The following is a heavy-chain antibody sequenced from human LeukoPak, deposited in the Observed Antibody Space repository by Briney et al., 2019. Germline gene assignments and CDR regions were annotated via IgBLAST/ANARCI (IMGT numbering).Heavy chain of an antibody. D-gene: IGHD4-17*01. CDR1: GGSFSGYY. V-gene: IGHV4-34*01. CDR3: ARGVRGYGDYEVRWFDY. CDR2: INHSGST. J-gene: IGHJ4*02. Sequence: PSETLSLTCAVYGGSFSGYYWSWIRQTPGKGLEWIGAINHSGSTSYNPSLKSRVTISVDTSKNQFSLKLSSVTAADTAVYYCARGVRGYGDYEVRWFDYWGQGTLVTVSS.